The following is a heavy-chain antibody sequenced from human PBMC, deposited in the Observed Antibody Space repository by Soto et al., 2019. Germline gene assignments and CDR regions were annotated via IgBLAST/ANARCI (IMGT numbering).Heavy chain of an antibody. J-gene: IGHJ4*02. CDR2: IYWDDDK. CDR1: GFSLSTSGVG. Sequence: QITLKESGPTLVKPTQTLTLTCTFSGFSLSTSGVGVGWIRKPPGKALEWLALIYWDDDKRYSPSLKSRLTITKDLPKNLVVLTISNMHPVVTKVYYSEDKKVPYYDIVTDYLQGYYCDYWIQGTLVTVSS. D-gene: IGHD3-9*01. CDR3: EDKKVPYYDIVTDYLQGYYCDY. V-gene: IGHV2-5*02.